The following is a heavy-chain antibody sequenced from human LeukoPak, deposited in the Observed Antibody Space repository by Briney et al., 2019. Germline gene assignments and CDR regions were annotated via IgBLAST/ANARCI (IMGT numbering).Heavy chain of an antibody. J-gene: IGHJ4*02. CDR1: GGSISSGDNY. CDR2: IYCSGST. D-gene: IGHD5-24*01. V-gene: IGHV4-31*03. Sequence: SETLSLTCTVSGGSISSGDNYWTWIRQHPGKGLEWIGCIYCSGSTYYNPSLKSRVTISADTSKNQFSLKLSSVTAADTAVYYCARGLGWLQLDYFDFWGQGTLVTVSS. CDR3: ARGLGWLQLDYFDF.